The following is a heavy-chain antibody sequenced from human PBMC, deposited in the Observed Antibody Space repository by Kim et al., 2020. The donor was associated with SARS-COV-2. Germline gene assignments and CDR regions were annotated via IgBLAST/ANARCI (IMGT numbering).Heavy chain of an antibody. V-gene: IGHV1-24*01. CDR2: FDPEDGET. CDR3: ATSFPTLQKGDYYYGMDV. J-gene: IGHJ6*02. D-gene: IGHD3-16*01. CDR1: GYTLTELS. Sequence: ASVKVSCKVSGYTLTELSMHWVRQAPGKGLEWMGGFDPEDGETIYAQKFQGRVTMTEDTSTDTAYMELSSLRSEDTAVYYCATSFPTLQKGDYYYGMDVWGQGTTVTVSS.